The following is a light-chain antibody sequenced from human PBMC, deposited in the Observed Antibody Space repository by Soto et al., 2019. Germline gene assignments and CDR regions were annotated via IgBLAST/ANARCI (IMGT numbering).Light chain of an antibody. Sequence: IHMTQSPSTLSASVGDRVTITCRASQSISGWLAWYQQKPGKAPKLLIYKVSSLEIGVPSRFSGSGSGTDFTLTISSLQPEDFATYYCLQDYNYPWTFGQGTKVDIK. V-gene: IGKV1-5*03. CDR3: LQDYNYPWT. J-gene: IGKJ1*01. CDR2: KVS. CDR1: QSISGW.